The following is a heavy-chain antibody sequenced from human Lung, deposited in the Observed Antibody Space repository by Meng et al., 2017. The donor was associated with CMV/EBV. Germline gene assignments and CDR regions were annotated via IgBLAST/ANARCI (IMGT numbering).Heavy chain of an antibody. CDR3: ARTRMEEEPDGRNIKYDNGGMEV. Sequence: ASVKVSXKASGDMFSTYDISWVRQATGQGLEWMGWMNPNSGNTGYAQKFQGRVTLTRVTSISTAYMELISLTSDDTAVYYCARTRMEEEPDGRNIKYDNGGMEVWGQGTXVTVSS. V-gene: IGHV1-8*01. CDR2: MNPNSGNT. CDR1: GDMFSTYD. J-gene: IGHJ1*01. D-gene: IGHD1-14*01.